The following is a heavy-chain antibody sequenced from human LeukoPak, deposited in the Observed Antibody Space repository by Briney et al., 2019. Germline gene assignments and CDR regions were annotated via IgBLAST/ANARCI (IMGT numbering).Heavy chain of an antibody. CDR3: ARPSTYIIAAAAFDY. D-gene: IGHD6-13*01. CDR2: IYHSGST. J-gene: IGHJ4*02. V-gene: IGHV4-38-2*01. CDR1: GYSISSGYY. Sequence: SETLSLTCAVSGYSISSGYYWGWIRQPPGKGLEWIGSIYHSGSTYYNPSLKSRVPISLDTSKNQFSLELRSVTAAVTAVDCVARPSTYIIAAAAFDYWGQGTLVTVSS.